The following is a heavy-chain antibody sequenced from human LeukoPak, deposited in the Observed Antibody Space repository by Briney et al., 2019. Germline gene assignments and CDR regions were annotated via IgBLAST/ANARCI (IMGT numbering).Heavy chain of an antibody. Sequence: SETLSLTCTVSGGSISSSSYYWGWIRQPPGKGLEWIGSIYYSGSTYYNPSLKSRVTISVDTSKNQFSLKLSSVTAADTAVYYCARVLGSSYDYWGQGTLVTVPS. J-gene: IGHJ4*02. CDR1: GGSISSSSYY. CDR3: ARVLGSSYDY. CDR2: IYYSGST. V-gene: IGHV4-39*07. D-gene: IGHD4-11*01.